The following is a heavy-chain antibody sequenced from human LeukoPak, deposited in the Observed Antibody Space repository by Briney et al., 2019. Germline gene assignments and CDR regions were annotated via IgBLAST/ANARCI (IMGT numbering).Heavy chain of an antibody. Sequence: ASVKVSCKASGYTFINYDINWVRQATGQGLEGMGWLNPNSGNTGFAQNFQGRVTLTRDTSISTAYMELSSLRCEDTAVYYCARGLVATANIDYWGQGTLVTVSS. J-gene: IGHJ4*02. CDR1: GYTFINYD. V-gene: IGHV1-8*01. D-gene: IGHD5-18*01. CDR2: LNPNSGNT. CDR3: ARGLVATANIDY.